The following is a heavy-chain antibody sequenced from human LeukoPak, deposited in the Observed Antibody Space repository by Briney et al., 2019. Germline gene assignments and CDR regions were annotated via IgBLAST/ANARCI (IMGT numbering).Heavy chain of an antibody. CDR2: ISAYNGNT. D-gene: IGHD6-19*01. CDR1: GYTFTSYG. J-gene: IGHJ4*02. CDR3: ARELPRIAVAGTGDY. V-gene: IGHV1-18*01. Sequence: ASVKVSCKASGYTFTSYGISWVRQAPGQGLEWMGWISAYNGNTNYAQKLQGRVTMTTDTSTSTAYMELRSLRSDDTAVYYCARELPRIAVAGTGDYWGQGTLVTVSS.